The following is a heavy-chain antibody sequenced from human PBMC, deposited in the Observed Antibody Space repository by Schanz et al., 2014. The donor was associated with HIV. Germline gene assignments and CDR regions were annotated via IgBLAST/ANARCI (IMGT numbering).Heavy chain of an antibody. J-gene: IGHJ6*02. D-gene: IGHD1-20*01. Sequence: EVQLVESGGGLVQPGRSLRLSCAASGFTFDDYAMHWVRQAPGKGLEWVSGVTWNSGSIDYADSVKGRFTISRDNAKNSLYLQMNSLRAEDTALYYCAKDRITGTAPPNYGMDVWGQGTTVTVSS. CDR3: AKDRITGTAPPNYGMDV. CDR1: GFTFDDYA. CDR2: VTWNSGSI. V-gene: IGHV3-9*01.